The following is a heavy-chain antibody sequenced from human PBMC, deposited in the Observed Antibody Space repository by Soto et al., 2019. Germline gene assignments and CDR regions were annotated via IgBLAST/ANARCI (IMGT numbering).Heavy chain of an antibody. J-gene: IGHJ5*02. D-gene: IGHD3-22*01. Sequence: GGSLRLSCAASGFTFSSYVMSWVRQAPGKGLEWVSAISGSGGNAYYADSVKGRFTISRDNSKNTLFLQMNSLRAEDTALYFCAKEMGDYYDSSGSWFDPWGQGTLVTVSS. V-gene: IGHV3-23*01. CDR2: ISGSGGNA. CDR3: AKEMGDYYDSSGSWFDP. CDR1: GFTFSSYV.